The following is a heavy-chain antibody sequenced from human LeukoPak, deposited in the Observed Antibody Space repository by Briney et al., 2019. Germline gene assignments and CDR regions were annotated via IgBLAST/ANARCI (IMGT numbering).Heavy chain of an antibody. CDR1: GFTFSSYW. CDR3: ARDRDRWYSSSWFGLGLIP. D-gene: IGHD6-13*01. J-gene: IGHJ5*02. CDR2: IKQDGSEK. Sequence: GGSLRLSCAASGFTFSSYWMSWVRQAPGKGLEWVANIKQDGSEKYYVDSVKGRFTISRDNAKNSLYLQMNSLRAEDTAVYYCARDRDRWYSSSWFGLGLIPWGQGTLVTVSS. V-gene: IGHV3-7*01.